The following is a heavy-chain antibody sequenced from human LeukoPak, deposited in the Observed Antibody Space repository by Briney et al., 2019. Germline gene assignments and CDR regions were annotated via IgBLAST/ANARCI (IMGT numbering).Heavy chain of an antibody. J-gene: IGHJ4*02. CDR1: GGTFSSYA. CDR3: AICRYSYGYLWSDY. CDR2: IIPILGTA. V-gene: IGHV1-69*13. Sequence: ASVKVSCKASGGTFSSYAISWVRQAPGQGLEWMGGIIPILGTANYAQKFQGRVTITADESTSTAYMELSSLRSEDTAVYYCAICRYSYGYLWSDYWGQGTLVTVSS. D-gene: IGHD5-18*01.